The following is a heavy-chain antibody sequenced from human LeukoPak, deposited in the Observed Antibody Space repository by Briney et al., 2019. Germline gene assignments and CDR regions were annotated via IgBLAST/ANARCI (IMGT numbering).Heavy chain of an antibody. V-gene: IGHV3-7*01. CDR3: ARDRLSGSYEWSGAFDI. D-gene: IGHD1-26*01. CDR1: GFTFSAHW. J-gene: IGHJ3*02. CDR2: IKQDESEK. Sequence: PGGSLRLSCAASGFTFSAHWMSWVRQAPGKGLEWVANIKQDESEKSYVDSVKGRFTISRDSVKKSLYLQMNSLRAEDTAVYYCARDRLSGSYEWSGAFDIWGQGTMVTVSS.